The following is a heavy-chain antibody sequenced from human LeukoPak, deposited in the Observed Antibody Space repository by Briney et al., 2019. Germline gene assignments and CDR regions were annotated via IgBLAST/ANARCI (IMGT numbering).Heavy chain of an antibody. J-gene: IGHJ1*01. D-gene: IGHD6-13*01. CDR2: IKQDGSEK. CDR3: SLEGSSWYRYFQH. Sequence: GGSLRLSCAAPGFTFSSYWMSWVRQAPGKGLEWVANIKQDGSEKYYVDSVKGRFTISRDNAKNSLYLQMNSLRAEDTAVYYSSLEGSSWYRYFQHWGQGTLVTVSS. V-gene: IGHV3-7*05. CDR1: GFTFSSYW.